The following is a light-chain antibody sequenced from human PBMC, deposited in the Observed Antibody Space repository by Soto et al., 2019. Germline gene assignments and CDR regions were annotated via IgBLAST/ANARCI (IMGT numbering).Light chain of an antibody. CDR3: SSYTITHIPVI. CDR2: EVS. CDR1: SNDIGGYNY. V-gene: IGLV2-14*01. Sequence: QSVLTQPASVSGSPGQSITISCTGTSNDIGGYNYVSWYQQHPGEAPKLIIYEVSNWPSGVSNRFSGSKSDNTASLTITGLQAEDEASYYCSSYTITHIPVIFGGGTQLTVL. J-gene: IGLJ2*01.